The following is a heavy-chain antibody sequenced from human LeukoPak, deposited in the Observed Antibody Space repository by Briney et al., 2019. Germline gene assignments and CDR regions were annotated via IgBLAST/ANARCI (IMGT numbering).Heavy chain of an antibody. CDR2: ISGSGGST. V-gene: IGHV3-23*01. CDR3: ARSLSHTAMAVLY. D-gene: IGHD5-18*01. J-gene: IGHJ4*02. CDR1: GFTFSSYG. Sequence: PGGSLRLSCAASGFTFSSYGMRWVRQAPGKGLEWVSAISGSGGSTYYADSVKGRFTISRDNSKNTLYLQMNSLRAEDTAVYYCARSLSHTAMAVLYWGQGTLVTVSS.